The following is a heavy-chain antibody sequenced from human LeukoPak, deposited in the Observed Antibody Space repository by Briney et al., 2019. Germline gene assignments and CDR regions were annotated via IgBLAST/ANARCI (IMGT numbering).Heavy chain of an antibody. V-gene: IGHV4-39*01. CDR2: IYYSGST. D-gene: IGHD3-10*01. CDR3: ATPITMVRGVIYYYYGMDA. Sequence: YPSETLSLTCTVSGGSISSSSYYWGWIRQPPGKGLEWIGSIYYSGSTYYNPSLKSRVTISVDTSKNQFSLKLSSVTAADTAVYYCATPITMVRGVIYYYYGMDAWGQGTTVTVSS. CDR1: GGSISSSSYY. J-gene: IGHJ6*02.